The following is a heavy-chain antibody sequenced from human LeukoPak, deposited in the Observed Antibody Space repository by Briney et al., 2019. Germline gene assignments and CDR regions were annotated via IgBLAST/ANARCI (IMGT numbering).Heavy chain of an antibody. CDR3: AREGGPYRPLDY. CDR2: VNLQGST. V-gene: IGHV4-4*02. Sequence: PSEALSLTCGVSGGSITNTNYWTWVRQPPGKGMEWIGEVNLQGSTNYNPSLMGRVAIAVDTSENHISLQLTSVTAADTAVYYCAREGGPYRPLDYSGQGTLVTVSS. CDR1: GGSITNTNY. J-gene: IGHJ4*02.